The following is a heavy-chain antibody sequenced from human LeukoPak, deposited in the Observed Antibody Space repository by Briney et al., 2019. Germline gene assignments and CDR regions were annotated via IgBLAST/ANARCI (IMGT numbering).Heavy chain of an antibody. CDR2: IYTSGST. D-gene: IGHD6-19*01. J-gene: IGHJ4*02. V-gene: IGHV4-4*07. CDR1: GGSLSSYY. Sequence: SETLSLTCTVSGGSLSSYYWSWIRQPAGKGLEWMGRIYTSGSTNYNPSLKSRVTMSVDTSKNQFSLKLRSVTAADTAVYYCARSGSGGWYPFDYWGQGTLVTVSS. CDR3: ARSGSGGWYPFDY.